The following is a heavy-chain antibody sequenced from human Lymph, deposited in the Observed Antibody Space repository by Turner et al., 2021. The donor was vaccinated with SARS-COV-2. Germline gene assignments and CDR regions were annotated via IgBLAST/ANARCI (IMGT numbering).Heavy chain of an antibody. J-gene: IGHJ4*02. CDR3: ATLHSASYLGPFDY. CDR2: IYPGDSDT. CDR1: GYSFTSFW. V-gene: IGHV5-51*03. Sequence: EVQLVQSGAEVKKPGESLTISCKASGYSFTSFWIGWVRQMPGKGLEWMGIIYPGDSDTRYSPSFQGQVTISADKSISTAYLQWSSLKASDTATYYCATLHSASYLGPFDYWGQGTLVTVTS. D-gene: IGHD1-26*01.